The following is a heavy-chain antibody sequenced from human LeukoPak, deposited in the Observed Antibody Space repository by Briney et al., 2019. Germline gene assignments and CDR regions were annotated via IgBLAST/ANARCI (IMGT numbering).Heavy chain of an antibody. CDR1: GFIFSSYA. Sequence: QPGRSLRLSCAASGFIFSSYAMHWVRQAPGKGLEWVAVIWYGGSNKYYADSVKGRFTVSRDNSKNTLYLQMNSLRAEDTAVYYCAIGTRQLWGMDVWGKGTTVTVSS. CDR3: AIGTRQLWGMDV. D-gene: IGHD5-18*01. J-gene: IGHJ6*04. V-gene: IGHV3-33*08. CDR2: IWYGGSNK.